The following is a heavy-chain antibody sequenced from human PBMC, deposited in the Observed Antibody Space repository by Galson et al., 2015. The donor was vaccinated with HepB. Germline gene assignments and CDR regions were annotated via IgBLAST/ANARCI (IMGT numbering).Heavy chain of an antibody. CDR1: GFTVSSNY. CDR2: IYSGGST. CDR3: ARVIAVAGPYGPRWGAFDI. Sequence: SLRLSCAASGFTVSSNYMSWVRQAPGKGLEWVSVIYSGGSTYYADSVKGRFTISRHNSKNTLYLQMNSLRAEDTAVYYCARVIAVAGPYGPRWGAFDIWGQGTMVTVSS. D-gene: IGHD6-19*01. J-gene: IGHJ3*02. V-gene: IGHV3-53*04.